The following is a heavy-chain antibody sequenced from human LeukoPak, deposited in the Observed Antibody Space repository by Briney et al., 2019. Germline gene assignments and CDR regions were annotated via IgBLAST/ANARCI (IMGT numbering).Heavy chain of an antibody. J-gene: IGHJ3*01. CDR3: ARIGDYRSSDAFDV. V-gene: IGHV1-8*01. Sequence: ASVKVSCKASGYTFTSYDINWVRQATGQGLEWRGWMNPNSGNTGYAQKFQGRVTMTRNTSISTAYMELSSLRSEDTAVYYCARIGDYRSSDAFDVWGQGTLVTVSS. CDR2: MNPNSGNT. D-gene: IGHD6-13*01. CDR1: GYTFTSYD.